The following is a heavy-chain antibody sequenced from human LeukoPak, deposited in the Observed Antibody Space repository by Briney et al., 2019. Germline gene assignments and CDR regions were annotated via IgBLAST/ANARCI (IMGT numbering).Heavy chain of an antibody. D-gene: IGHD3-10*01. CDR1: GFTFSSYG. J-gene: IGHJ4*02. CDR2: ISYDGSNK. Sequence: PGGSLRLSCAASGFTFSSYGMHWVRQAPGKGLEWVAVISYDGSNKYYADSVKGRFTISRDNSKNTLYLQMNSLRAEDTAVYYCAKAEVGDWVDYFDYWGQGTLVTVSS. V-gene: IGHV3-30*18. CDR3: AKAEVGDWVDYFDY.